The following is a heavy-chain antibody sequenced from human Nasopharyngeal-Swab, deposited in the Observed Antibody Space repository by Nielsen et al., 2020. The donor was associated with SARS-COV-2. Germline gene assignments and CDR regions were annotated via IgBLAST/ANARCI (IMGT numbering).Heavy chain of an antibody. Sequence: ASVKVSCKASGYTFIGYDIHWVRQAPGQGLEWLGWIDPNNGATKYAQTFQGRISVTRDTSFSTAYMELSGLRSDDTAVYFCASGSMIAFGWITGKFDYWGQGTLVIVSP. D-gene: IGHD3-16*01. V-gene: IGHV1-2*02. J-gene: IGHJ4*02. CDR3: ASGSMIAFGWITGKFDY. CDR1: GYTFIGYD. CDR2: IDPNNGAT.